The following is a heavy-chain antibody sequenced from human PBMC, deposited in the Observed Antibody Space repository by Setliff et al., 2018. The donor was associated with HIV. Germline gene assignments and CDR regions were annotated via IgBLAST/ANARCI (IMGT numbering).Heavy chain of an antibody. D-gene: IGHD1-1*01. Sequence: SVKVSCKASGGTFRTYAISWVRQAPGQGLEWMGGIIPMLRVAKYAQNLQDRVTITADKSTGTAYMELSGLRSEGTAVYYCAGGSNPTGNYDFYFLDVWGKGTTVTVSS. CDR1: GGTFRTYA. CDR2: IIPMLRVA. CDR3: AGGSNPTGNYDFYFLDV. J-gene: IGHJ6*03. V-gene: IGHV1-69*10.